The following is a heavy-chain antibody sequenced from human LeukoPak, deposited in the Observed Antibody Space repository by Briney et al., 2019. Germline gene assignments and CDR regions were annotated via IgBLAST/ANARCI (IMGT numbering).Heavy chain of an antibody. D-gene: IGHD2-21*01. CDR1: GGSIGSSNYY. V-gene: IGHV4-39*07. CDR2: INFSGST. CDR3: AGGQSRTILFGY. J-gene: IGHJ4*02. Sequence: PSETLSLTCTVSGGSIGSSNYYWVCIRHPPRNGMEWIGTINFSGSTYSHPSLESRVTTSADTTKNQFFPKLISLTPADPAVNFCAGGQSRTILFGYWGEGALVTVSS.